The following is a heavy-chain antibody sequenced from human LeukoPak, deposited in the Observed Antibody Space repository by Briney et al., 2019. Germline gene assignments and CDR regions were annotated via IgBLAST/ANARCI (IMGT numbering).Heavy chain of an antibody. CDR1: GFTFSSYG. CDR2: IWYDGSNK. Sequence: PGGSLRLSCAASGFTFSSYGMHWVRQAPGKGLEWVAVIWYDGSNKYYADSVKGRFTISRDNSKNTLYLQMNSLRAEDTAVYYCARETGPLQPFIDYWGQGTLVTVSS. D-gene: IGHD1-14*01. V-gene: IGHV3-33*01. CDR3: ARETGPLQPFIDY. J-gene: IGHJ4*02.